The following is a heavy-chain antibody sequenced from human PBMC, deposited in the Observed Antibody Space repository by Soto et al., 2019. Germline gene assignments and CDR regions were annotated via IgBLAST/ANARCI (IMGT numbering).Heavy chain of an antibody. J-gene: IGHJ4*02. D-gene: IGHD4-17*01. CDR1: GGSISSCGYY. V-gene: IGHV4-31*03. CDR2: TYYSGST. CDR3: ARTGYGDYDFGY. Sequence: TLSLTCTVSGGSISSCGYYWSWIRQHPGKGLEWIGYTYYSGSTYYNPSLKSRVTISVDMSKNQFSLKLSSVTAADTAIYYCARTGYGDYDFGYWGQGALVTVS.